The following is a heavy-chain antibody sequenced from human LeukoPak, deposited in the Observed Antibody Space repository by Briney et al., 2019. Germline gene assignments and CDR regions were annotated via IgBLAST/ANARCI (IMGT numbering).Heavy chain of an antibody. CDR1: GFTFSSYA. V-gene: IGHV3-23*01. Sequence: GGSLRLSCAASGFTFSSYAMSWVRQAPGKGLEWVSAISGSGGSTYYADSVKGRFTISRDNSKNTLYLQMNSLRAEDTAVYYCARDVDGSGSTDYWGQGTLVTVSS. CDR2: ISGSGGST. CDR3: ARDVDGSGSTDY. D-gene: IGHD3-10*01. J-gene: IGHJ4*02.